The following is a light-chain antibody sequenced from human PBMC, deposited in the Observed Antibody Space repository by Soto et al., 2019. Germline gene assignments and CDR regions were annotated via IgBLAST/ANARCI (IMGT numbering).Light chain of an antibody. J-gene: IGLJ3*02. Sequence: QSVLTQPAAVSGSPGQSITISCTGTSSDVGTYNLVSWYQQYPGKAPKLMIYATSKRPSGVSNRFSGSKSGNTASLTISGLQTEDEADYYCSSYTSSSTWVFGGGTKLTVL. CDR3: SSYTSSSTWV. V-gene: IGLV2-14*02. CDR1: SSDVGTYNL. CDR2: ATS.